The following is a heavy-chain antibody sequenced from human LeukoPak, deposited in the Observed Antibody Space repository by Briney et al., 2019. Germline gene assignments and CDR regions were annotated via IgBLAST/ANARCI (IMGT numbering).Heavy chain of an antibody. Sequence: GGSLRLSRAASGFTFSNYAMSWVRQAPGKGLEWVSAISGSGDITYYADSVKGRFTISRDDSRNTLYLQMNSLRAEDTAIYYCAKVTGGNMITFGGLDVWGQGTTVTVSS. V-gene: IGHV3-23*01. J-gene: IGHJ6*02. D-gene: IGHD3-16*01. CDR2: ISGSGDIT. CDR1: GFTFSNYA. CDR3: AKVTGGNMITFGGLDV.